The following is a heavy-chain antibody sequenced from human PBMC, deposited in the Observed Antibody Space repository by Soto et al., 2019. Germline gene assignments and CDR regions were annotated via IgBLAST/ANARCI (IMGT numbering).Heavy chain of an antibody. CDR3: AREALRRGYSYGTFDY. Sequence: PSETLSLTCTGSGGSISSDYWSWIRKPPGKGLEWIGYTSYSGSTNYNTSLKTRDTISLDASKNQLSVKLSAVTAADTAAYYCAREALRRGYSYGTFDYWGKGTLVTVSS. CDR1: GGSISSDY. D-gene: IGHD5-18*01. J-gene: IGHJ4*02. V-gene: IGHV4-59*01. CDR2: TSYSGST.